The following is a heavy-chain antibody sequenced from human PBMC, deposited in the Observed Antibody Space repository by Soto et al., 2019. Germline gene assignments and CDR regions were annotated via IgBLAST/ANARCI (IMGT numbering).Heavy chain of an antibody. Sequence: QIQLVQSGAEVKKPGASVKVSCKASGYTVTSYYMHWVRQAPGQGLEWMGIINPSGGSTTYAQKFPGRLTMTMDTSTSTVYMELSSLRSEDTAMYYCARTPGYTDRNYFDYWGQGTLVTVSS. J-gene: IGHJ4*02. CDR1: GYTVTSYY. CDR2: INPSGGST. D-gene: IGHD2-2*02. CDR3: ARTPGYTDRNYFDY. V-gene: IGHV1-46*01.